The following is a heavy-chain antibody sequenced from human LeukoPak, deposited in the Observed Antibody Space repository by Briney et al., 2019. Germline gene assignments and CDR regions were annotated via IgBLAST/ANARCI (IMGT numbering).Heavy chain of an antibody. Sequence: GGSLRLSCAASGFTFSSYSMNWVRQAPGKGLEWVSSISSSSSYIYYADSVKGRFTISRDNAKNSLYLQMNSLRAEDTALYYCARSMITFGGVPPLTYGMDVWGQGTTVTVSS. CDR3: ARSMITFGGVPPLTYGMDV. CDR1: GFTFSSYS. V-gene: IGHV3-21*01. D-gene: IGHD3-16*01. J-gene: IGHJ6*02. CDR2: ISSSSSYI.